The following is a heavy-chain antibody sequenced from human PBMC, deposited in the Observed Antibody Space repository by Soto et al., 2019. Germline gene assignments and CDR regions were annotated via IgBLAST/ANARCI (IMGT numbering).Heavy chain of an antibody. D-gene: IGHD2-2*01. Sequence: QVQLVQSGAEVKKPGASVKVSCKASGYTFTSYGISWVRQAPGQGLEWMGWISAYNGNTNYAQKLQGRVTMTTDTSTSTAYMELRSLRSDDTAMYYCARDFCSSTSCYHSNWFDPWGQGTLVTVSS. CDR3: ARDFCSSTSCYHSNWFDP. V-gene: IGHV1-18*01. CDR1: GYTFTSYG. J-gene: IGHJ5*02. CDR2: ISAYNGNT.